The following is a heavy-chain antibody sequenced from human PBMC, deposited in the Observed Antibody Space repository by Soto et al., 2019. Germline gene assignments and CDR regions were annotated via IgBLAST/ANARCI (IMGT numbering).Heavy chain of an antibody. CDR1: GFTFSGSA. J-gene: IGHJ4*02. CDR3: ARVLLTSSANSNHKDYFDS. D-gene: IGHD2-15*01. CDR2: IRSKANSYAT. Sequence: PGGSLRLSCAASGFTFSGSAMHWVRQASGKGLEWVGRIRSKANSYATAYAASVKGRFTISRDDSKNTAYLQMNSLEAEDTALYYCARVLLTSSANSNHKDYFDSWGQGTQVTVSS. V-gene: IGHV3-73*01.